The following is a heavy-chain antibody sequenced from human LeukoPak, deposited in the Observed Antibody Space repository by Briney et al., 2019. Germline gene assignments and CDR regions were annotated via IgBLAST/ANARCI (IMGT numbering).Heavy chain of an antibody. CDR1: GFTFSNYA. V-gene: IGHV3-23*01. D-gene: IGHD1-26*01. Sequence: GGSLRLSCAASGFTFSNYAMSWVRQAPGKGLEWVSAISSSGGSTYYADSVKGRFTISRDSAKRLVYLQMNSLRAEDTAVYYCARDDRVGALLWGQGTLVTVSS. CDR2: ISSSGGST. CDR3: ARDDRVGALL. J-gene: IGHJ4*02.